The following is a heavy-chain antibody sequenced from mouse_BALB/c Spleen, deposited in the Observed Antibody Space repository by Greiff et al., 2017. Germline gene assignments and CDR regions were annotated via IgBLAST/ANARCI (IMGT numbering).Heavy chain of an antibody. CDR1: GYTFTSYY. CDR3: TRGSSGYAWFAY. V-gene: IGHV1S81*02. J-gene: IGHJ3*01. Sequence: QVQLQQSGAELVKPGASVKLSCKASGYTFTSYYMYWVKQRPGQGLEWIGEINPSNGGTNFNEKFKSKATLTVDKSSSTAYMQLSSLTSEDSAVYYCTRGSSGYAWFAYWGQGTLVTVAA. CDR2: INPSNGGT. D-gene: IGHD3-1*01.